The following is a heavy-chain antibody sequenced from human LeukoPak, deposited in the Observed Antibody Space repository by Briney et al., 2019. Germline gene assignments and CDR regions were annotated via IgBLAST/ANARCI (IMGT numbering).Heavy chain of an antibody. D-gene: IGHD3-10*01. J-gene: IGHJ5*02. CDR2: ISSSSTI. V-gene: IGHV3-48*01. Sequence: GGSLRLSCAASGFTFSSYSMNWVRQAPGKGLEWVSYISSSSTIYYADSVKGRFTISRDNAKNSLYLQVNCLRAEDTAVYYCATRLWFGELLGPNWFDPWGQGTLVTVSS. CDR3: ATRLWFGELLGPNWFDP. CDR1: GFTFSSYS.